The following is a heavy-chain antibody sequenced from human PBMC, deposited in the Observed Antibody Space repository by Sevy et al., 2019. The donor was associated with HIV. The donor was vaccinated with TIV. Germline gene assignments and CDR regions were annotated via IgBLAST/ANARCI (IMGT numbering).Heavy chain of an antibody. Sequence: ASVKVSCKVSGCTLSQLSMHWVRQAPGKGLEWMGSFEPEDDETIYAQKFQGRVTMTEDRSTDTAYMELSSLRSEDTAVYYCATTKDYYDSSGSPFDYWGHGTLVTVSS. V-gene: IGHV1-24*01. CDR2: FEPEDDET. D-gene: IGHD3-22*01. CDR3: ATTKDYYDSSGSPFDY. J-gene: IGHJ4*01. CDR1: GCTLSQLS.